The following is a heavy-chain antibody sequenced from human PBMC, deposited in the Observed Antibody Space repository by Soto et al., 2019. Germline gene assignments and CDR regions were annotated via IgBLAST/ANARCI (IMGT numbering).Heavy chain of an antibody. Sequence: GGSLRLSCAASGFTFSSYGMHWVRQAPGKGLEWVAVLSYDGSNKYYADSVKGRFTISRDNSKNTLYLQMNSLRAEDTAVYYCAKEVSTYGDYNFDYWGQGTLVTVSS. CDR1: GFTFSSYG. J-gene: IGHJ4*02. CDR3: AKEVSTYGDYNFDY. V-gene: IGHV3-30*18. CDR2: LSYDGSNK. D-gene: IGHD4-17*01.